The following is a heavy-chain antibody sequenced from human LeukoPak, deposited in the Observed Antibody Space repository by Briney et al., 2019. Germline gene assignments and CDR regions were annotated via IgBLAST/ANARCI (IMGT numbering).Heavy chain of an antibody. J-gene: IGHJ3*02. CDR3: AREGGAEIGRAFDI. CDR2: INSDGSST. Sequence: PGGSLRLSCAASGFTFSSYWMHWVRQAPGKGLVWVSRINSDGSSTSYADSVKGRFTISRDNAKNTLYLQMNSLRAEDTAVYYCAREGGAEIGRAFDIWGQGTVVTVSP. CDR1: GFTFSSYW. D-gene: IGHD5-24*01. V-gene: IGHV3-74*01.